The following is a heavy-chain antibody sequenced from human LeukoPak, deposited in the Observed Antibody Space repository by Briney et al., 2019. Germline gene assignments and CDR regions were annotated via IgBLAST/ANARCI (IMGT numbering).Heavy chain of an antibody. CDR2: IYHSGST. V-gene: IGHV4-30-2*01. CDR3: ARGTAAAGFGWFDP. Sequence: PSETLSLICAVSGGSISSGGYSWSWIRQPPGKGLEWIGYIYHSGSTYYNPSLKSRVTISVHRSKNQFSLKLSSVTAADTAVYYCARGTAAAGFGWFDPWGQGTLVTVSS. CDR1: GGSISSGGYS. J-gene: IGHJ5*02. D-gene: IGHD6-13*01.